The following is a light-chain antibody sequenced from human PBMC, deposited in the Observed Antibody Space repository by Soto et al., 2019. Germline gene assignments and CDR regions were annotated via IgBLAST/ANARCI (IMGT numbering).Light chain of an antibody. Sequence: EIVLTQSPAPLDLSPGERATLSCRASQSVSSDLAWYQQKPCQAPRHLIYDASNRATGIPARFSGSVSGTDFALTISSLEPEDFAGYYCQQRSNWSPITFRRGTRLEIK. V-gene: IGKV3-11*01. J-gene: IGKJ5*01. CDR1: QSVSSD. CDR3: QQRSNWSPIT. CDR2: DAS.